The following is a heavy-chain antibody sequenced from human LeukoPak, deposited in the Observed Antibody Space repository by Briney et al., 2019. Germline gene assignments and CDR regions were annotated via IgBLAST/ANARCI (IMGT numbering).Heavy chain of an antibody. CDR2: ISSTSGYI. CDR1: GFTFSSYT. D-gene: IGHD5-18*01. CDR3: ARDRPQYVDTAIPYPALGY. V-gene: IGHV3-21*01. J-gene: IGHJ4*02. Sequence: PGGSLRLSCAASGFTFSSYTLNWVRQAPGKGLEWVSSISSTSGYIFYADSVKGRFTISRDNAKNSLYLQMNSLRAEDTAVYYCARDRPQYVDTAIPYPALGYWGQGTLVTVSS.